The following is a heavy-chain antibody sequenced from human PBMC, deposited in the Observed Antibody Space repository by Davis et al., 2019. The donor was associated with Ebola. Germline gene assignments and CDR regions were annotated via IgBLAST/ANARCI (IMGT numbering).Heavy chain of an antibody. CDR3: ARERPRDYYYYYGLDV. V-gene: IGHV4-4*02. CDR2: IYHSGST. Sequence: MPSETLSLTCAVSGGSISSSNWWSWVRQPPGKGLEWIGEIYHSGSTNYNPSLKSRVTISVDTSKNQFSLKLSSVTAADTAVYYCARERPRDYYYYYGLDVWGQGTTVSVSS. D-gene: IGHD5-24*01. CDR1: GGSISSSNW. J-gene: IGHJ6*02.